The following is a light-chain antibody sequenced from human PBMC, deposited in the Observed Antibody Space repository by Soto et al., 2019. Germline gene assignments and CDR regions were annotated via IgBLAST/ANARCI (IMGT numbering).Light chain of an antibody. CDR3: MQALQNPST. Sequence: DIVMTQSPLSLPVTPGEPASISCRSSQSLLHTNGYNYLNWYLQKPVQSPQLLIYFGSNRASGVYERFSGCGSGTDFTLKISRVDAEDVGVYYCMQALQNPSTFGQGTKLEIK. CDR1: QSLLHTNGYNY. CDR2: FGS. J-gene: IGKJ2*01. V-gene: IGKV2-28*01.